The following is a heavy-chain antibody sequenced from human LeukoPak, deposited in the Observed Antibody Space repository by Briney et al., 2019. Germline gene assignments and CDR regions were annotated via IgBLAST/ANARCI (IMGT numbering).Heavy chain of an antibody. Sequence: GGSLRLSCAASGFRFSSFAMSWVRQAPGRGLEWVSDISGSGIKSYYADSVKGRFTIPRDNSKNTLYLQMNSLRADDTAVYYCAKDGYYDFWSGYSDYWGQGTLVTVSS. CDR3: AKDGYYDFWSGYSDY. J-gene: IGHJ4*02. V-gene: IGHV3-23*01. CDR2: ISGSGIKS. CDR1: GFRFSSFA. D-gene: IGHD3-3*01.